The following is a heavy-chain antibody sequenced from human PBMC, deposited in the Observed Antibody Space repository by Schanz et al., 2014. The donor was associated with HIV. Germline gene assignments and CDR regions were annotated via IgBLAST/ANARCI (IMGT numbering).Heavy chain of an antibody. J-gene: IGHJ4*02. Sequence: EVQLVESGGGLLQPGRSLRLSCAASGFTFDDYAMHWVRQAPGKGLEWVSGISWNSGSIGYADSVKGRSTISRDNADKSVYLQMNSLRTEDSALYYCARGYQPLLLPGFDFWGQGTLVTVSS. CDR1: GFTFDDYA. D-gene: IGHD2-2*01. CDR2: ISWNSGSI. V-gene: IGHV3-9*01. CDR3: ARGYQPLLLPGFDF.